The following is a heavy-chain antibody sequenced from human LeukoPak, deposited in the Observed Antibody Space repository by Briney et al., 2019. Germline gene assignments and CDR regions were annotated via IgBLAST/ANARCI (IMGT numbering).Heavy chain of an antibody. J-gene: IGHJ4*02. CDR1: GFTFSSYG. D-gene: IGHD3-22*01. V-gene: IGHV3-30*02. CDR3: ASGSGSGYYYFVY. Sequence: PGGSLRLSCAASGFTFSSYGMHWVRQAPGKGLEWVAFIRYDGSNKYYADSVKGRFTISRDNAKNSLFLQMNSLRAEDTAFYYCASGSGSGYYYFVYWGQGTLVTVSS. CDR2: IRYDGSNK.